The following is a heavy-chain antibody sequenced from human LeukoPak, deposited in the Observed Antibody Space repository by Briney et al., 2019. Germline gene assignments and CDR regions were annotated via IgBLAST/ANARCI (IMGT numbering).Heavy chain of an antibody. CDR1: GFTFSTYA. J-gene: IGHJ4*02. CDR3: AKRGYDSGGYYGYFDY. D-gene: IGHD3-22*01. CDR2: ISGSGIST. Sequence: GGSLRLSCAASGFTFSTYAMSWVRQAPGKGLEWVSVISGSGISTYYADSVEGQFTISRDKSSNTLYLQMNSLRAEDTAVYYCAKRGYDSGGYYGYFDYWGQGTLVTVSS. V-gene: IGHV3-23*01.